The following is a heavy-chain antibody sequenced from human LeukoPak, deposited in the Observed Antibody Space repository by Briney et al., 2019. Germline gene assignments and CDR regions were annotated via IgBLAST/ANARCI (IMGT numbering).Heavy chain of an antibody. J-gene: IGHJ4*02. CDR3: ARRATSSWYYDY. CDR2: IYITVST. Sequence: SETLSLTCTVSGASISDYYWSWIRQAAGEGLECIGRIYITVSTSYNPSLKRRVTMSLDTSKNQFSLLLYSVTAADTAVYYCARRATSSWYYDYWGQGALVTVSS. V-gene: IGHV4-4*07. CDR1: GASISDYY. D-gene: IGHD6-13*01.